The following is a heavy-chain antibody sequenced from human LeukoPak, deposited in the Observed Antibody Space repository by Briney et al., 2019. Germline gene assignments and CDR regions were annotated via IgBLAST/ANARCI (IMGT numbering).Heavy chain of an antibody. CDR2: IYYSGST. V-gene: IGHV4-59*01. CDR1: GGSISSYY. Sequence: SETLSPTCTVSGGSISSYYWSWIRQPPGKGLERIGYIYYSGSTNYKPSLKSRVTISVDTSKNQFSLKLSSVTAADTAVYYCARGGYYGSGNDFRFDPWGQGTLVTVSS. CDR3: ARGGYYGSGNDFRFDP. J-gene: IGHJ5*02. D-gene: IGHD3-10*01.